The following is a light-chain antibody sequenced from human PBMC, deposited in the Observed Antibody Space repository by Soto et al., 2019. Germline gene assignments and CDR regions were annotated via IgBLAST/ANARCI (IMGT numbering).Light chain of an antibody. CDR2: DAS. V-gene: IGKV1-39*01. CDR1: QSINSY. CDR3: QQTYSPPYT. Sequence: DIQMTQSPASLSAYVGDRVTITCRASQSINSYLNWYHQKAGKAPKLLIYDASSLQSGVPSKFSGLGSGTDFTLTISSLEPEDFATYYYQQTYSPPYTIGQGTQLEIK. J-gene: IGKJ2*01.